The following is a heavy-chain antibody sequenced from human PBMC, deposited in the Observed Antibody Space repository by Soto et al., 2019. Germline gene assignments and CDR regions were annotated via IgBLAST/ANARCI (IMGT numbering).Heavy chain of an antibody. CDR1: GFTFSSYA. CDR2: MSGTGGTT. J-gene: IGHJ4*02. D-gene: IGHD5-12*01. CDR3: AKYSEYSAYDATYFDY. V-gene: IGHV3-23*01. Sequence: EVQLLESGGGLVQPGGSLRLSCAASGFTFSSYAMSWVRQAPAEGLEWVSVMSGTGGTTYYAGSVKGRFTISRDNSKNSLYLQMNSLRSEDTAVYDCAKYSEYSAYDATYFDYWGQGALVTVSS.